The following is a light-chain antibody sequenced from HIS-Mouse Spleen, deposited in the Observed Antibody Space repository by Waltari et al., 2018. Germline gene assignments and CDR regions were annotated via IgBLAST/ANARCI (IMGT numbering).Light chain of an antibody. J-gene: IGLJ2*01. CDR1: NIGRKS. CDR2: DDS. Sequence: SYVLTQPPSVSVAPGKTARITCGGNNIGRKSVHWYQEKPGQAPGLVVYDDSDRPSGIPERFSGSNSGTTATLTISGVEAGDEADYYCQVWDSSSDHVVFGGGTKLTVL. CDR3: QVWDSSSDHVV. V-gene: IGLV3-21*03.